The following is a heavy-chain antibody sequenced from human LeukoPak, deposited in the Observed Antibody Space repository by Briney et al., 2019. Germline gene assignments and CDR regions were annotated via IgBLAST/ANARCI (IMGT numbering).Heavy chain of an antibody. V-gene: IGHV3-23*01. D-gene: IGHD6-19*01. J-gene: IGHJ4*02. CDR3: AKDIRSGWYPYYFDY. CDR2: ISGSGGST. CDR1: GFTFSSYA. Sequence: GGSLRLSCAASGFTFSSYAMRWFRQAPGKGLEWVSAISGSGGSTYYADSVKGRFTISRDNSKNTLYLQMNSLRAEDTAVYYCAKDIRSGWYPYYFDYWGQGTLVTVSS.